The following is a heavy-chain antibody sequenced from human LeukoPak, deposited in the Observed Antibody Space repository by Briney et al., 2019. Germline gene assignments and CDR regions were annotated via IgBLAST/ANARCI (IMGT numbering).Heavy chain of an antibody. D-gene: IGHD4-17*01. V-gene: IGHV1-18*01. CDR2: ISAYNGNT. CDR3: ARALATVTTFLY. J-gene: IGHJ4*02. CDR1: GYPFSIYG. Sequence: GASVKVSFKASGYPFSIYGISWGRPAPGQGVGWMGWISAYNGNTNYAQKLQGRVTTTTDTSTSTAYMELRSLRSDDTAVYYCARALATVTTFLYWGQGTLVTVSS.